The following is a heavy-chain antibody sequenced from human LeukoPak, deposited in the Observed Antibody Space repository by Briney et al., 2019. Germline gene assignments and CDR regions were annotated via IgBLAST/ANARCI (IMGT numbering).Heavy chain of an antibody. CDR2: IYYSGST. J-gene: IGHJ4*02. D-gene: IGHD6-13*01. CDR1: GGSISSGGYY. V-gene: IGHV4-31*03. Sequence: PSETLSLTCTVSGGSISSGGYYWSWLRQHPGTGLEWIGYIYYSGSTYYNPSLRSRVTISVDTSKNQFSLKLSSVTAADTAVYYCARGGRQQLVPVPFDYWGQGTLVTVSS. CDR3: ARGGRQQLVPVPFDY.